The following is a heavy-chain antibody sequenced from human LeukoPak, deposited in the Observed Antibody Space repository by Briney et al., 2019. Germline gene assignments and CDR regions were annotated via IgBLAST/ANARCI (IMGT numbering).Heavy chain of an antibody. CDR1: GGTFISYA. CDR3: ARASWSGSYCFGY. Sequence: SVKVSCKASGGTFISYAISWVRQAPGQGLEWMGGIIPIFGTANYAQKFQGRVTITADESTSTAYMELSSLRSEDTAVYYRARASWSGSYCFGYWGQGTLVTVSS. CDR2: IIPIFGTA. J-gene: IGHJ4*02. V-gene: IGHV1-69*01. D-gene: IGHD1-26*01.